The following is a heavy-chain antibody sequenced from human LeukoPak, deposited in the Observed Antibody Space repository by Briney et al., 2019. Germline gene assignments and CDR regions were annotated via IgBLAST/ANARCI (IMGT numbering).Heavy chain of an antibody. CDR3: ARGFWNDPFDY. J-gene: IGHJ4*02. D-gene: IGHD1-1*01. CDR1: GGSISSGGYY. Sequence: NPSETLSLTCAVSGGSISSGGYYWSWIRQPAGKGLEWIGRIYTSGSTNYNPSLKSRVTMSVDTSKNQFSLKLSSVTAADTAVYYCARGFWNDPFDYWGQGTLVTVSS. V-gene: IGHV4-61*02. CDR2: IYTSGST.